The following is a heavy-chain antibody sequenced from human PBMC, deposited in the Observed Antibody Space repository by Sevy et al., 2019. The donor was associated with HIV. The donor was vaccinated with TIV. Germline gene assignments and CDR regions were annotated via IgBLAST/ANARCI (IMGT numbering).Heavy chain of an antibody. Sequence: GGSLRLSCAASGFTFSDYWMTWVRQAPGKDLEWVANIKRDESVKHYVDSVKGRFSVSRDNAKNSLYLHMNSLRADDTALYYCARDSSYCSGDKCYDVFVIWGQGTMVTVSS. D-gene: IGHD2-21*01. CDR3: ARDSSYCSGDKCYDVFVI. V-gene: IGHV3-7*01. CDR2: IKRDESVK. CDR1: GFTFSDYW. J-gene: IGHJ3*02.